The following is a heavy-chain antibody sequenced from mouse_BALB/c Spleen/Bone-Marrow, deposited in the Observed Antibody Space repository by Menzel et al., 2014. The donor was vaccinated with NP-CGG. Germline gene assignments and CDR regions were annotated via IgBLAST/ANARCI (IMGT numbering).Heavy chain of an antibody. V-gene: IGHV5-9-3*01. Sequence: EVKLMESGGGLVKPGGSLKLSCAASGFTFSSYAMSWVRRTPEKRLEWVATISSGGNYTYYPDSVKGRFTISRDNAKNTLYLQMSSLRSEDTAMYYCARYYGSSYDYWGQGTTLTVSS. CDR2: ISSGGNYT. J-gene: IGHJ2*01. CDR1: GFTFSSYA. CDR3: ARYYGSSYDY. D-gene: IGHD1-1*01.